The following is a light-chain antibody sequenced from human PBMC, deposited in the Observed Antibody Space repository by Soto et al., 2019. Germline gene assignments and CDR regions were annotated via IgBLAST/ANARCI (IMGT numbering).Light chain of an antibody. V-gene: IGLV2-14*03. CDR3: TSWTTSTTMI. J-gene: IGLJ2*01. CDR1: SNYLGAYNF. Sequence: QSVLTQPASVSGSPGQSITISCTGTSNYLGAYNFVSWYQQHPGKDPKLMLYDVNTRPSGVSNRFSGSKSGNTASLTISGLQAEDEADYYCTSWTTSTTMIFGGGTKLTVL. CDR2: DVN.